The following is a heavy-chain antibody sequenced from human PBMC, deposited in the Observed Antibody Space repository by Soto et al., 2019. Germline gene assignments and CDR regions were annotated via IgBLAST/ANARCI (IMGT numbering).Heavy chain of an antibody. V-gene: IGHV3-53*01. Sequence: EVQLVESGGGLIQPGGSLRLSCAASGLIVSDNYMIWVRQAAGKGLEWVSVIHSGGSTYYADSVRGRFTISRDSFRNTLHLQMDSLRVEDTAMYYCTRDALKYSENYLGCLDPWGQGTLVTVSS. CDR2: IHSGGST. D-gene: IGHD1-26*01. CDR1: GLIVSDNY. CDR3: TRDALKYSENYLGCLDP. J-gene: IGHJ5*02.